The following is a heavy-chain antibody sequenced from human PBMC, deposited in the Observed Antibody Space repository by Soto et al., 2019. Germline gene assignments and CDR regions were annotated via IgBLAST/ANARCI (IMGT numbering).Heavy chain of an antibody. V-gene: IGHV4-39*01. Sequence: AETLSLTCTVSVGSISSSSYYWCWIRQPPGKGLEWIGSIYYSGSTYYNPSLKSRVTISVDTSKNQFSLKLSSVTAADTAVYYCARPARCCGDVDYWGQGTLVTVSS. J-gene: IGHJ4*02. CDR2: IYYSGST. D-gene: IGHD4-17*01. CDR1: VGSISSSSYY. CDR3: ARPARCCGDVDY.